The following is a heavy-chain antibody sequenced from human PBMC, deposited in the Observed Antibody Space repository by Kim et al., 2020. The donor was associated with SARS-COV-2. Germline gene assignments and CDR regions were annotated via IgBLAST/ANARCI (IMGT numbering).Heavy chain of an antibody. CDR1: GYTLTNYV. CDR2: ISAGNANT. D-gene: IGHD1-1*01. J-gene: IGHJ4*02. V-gene: IGHV1-3*01. CDR3: ATNPRTGSANLFDN. Sequence: ASVKVSCKASGYTLTNYVMHWVRQAPGQRPEWMGWISAGNANTKYSQEFQGRVTITRDTSASTVYMELSSLRSEDTAVYYCATNPRTGSANLFDNWGQGTLVTVSS.